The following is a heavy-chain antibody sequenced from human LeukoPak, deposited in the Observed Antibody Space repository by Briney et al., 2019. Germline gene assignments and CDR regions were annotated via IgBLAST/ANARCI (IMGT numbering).Heavy chain of an antibody. CDR1: GGSISIYY. CDR2: IYYSKST. CDR3: AKDPSAFGYSYGYGGYYFDY. J-gene: IGHJ4*02. Sequence: SETLSLTCTVSGGSISIYYWSCLRQPPEKGLEWVGYIYYSKSTNYNPSLKSRVTISVDTSKNQFSLKLSSVTAADTAVYYCAKDPSAFGYSYGYGGYYFDYWGQGTLVTVSS. D-gene: IGHD5-18*01. V-gene: IGHV4-59*01.